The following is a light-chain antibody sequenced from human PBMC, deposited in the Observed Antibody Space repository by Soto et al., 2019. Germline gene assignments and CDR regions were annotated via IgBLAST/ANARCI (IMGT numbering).Light chain of an antibody. V-gene: IGKV1D-13*01. CDR3: QQFNNFPPT. CDR2: DAS. J-gene: IGKJ4*01. CDR1: QGISDA. Sequence: AIQLTHSPSSLSASVGDTVTITCRASQGISDALAWYQQKPGKAPKLLIYDASTLESGVPSRFSGSGAGTDFTLTISSLQPEDFATYCCQQFNNFPPTFGGGTRWIS.